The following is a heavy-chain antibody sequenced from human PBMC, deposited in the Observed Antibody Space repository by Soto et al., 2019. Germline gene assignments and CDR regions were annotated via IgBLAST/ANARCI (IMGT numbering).Heavy chain of an antibody. CDR3: ARDHGGYDAFYI. CDR2: IYSGGST. CDR1: GFTVSSNY. D-gene: IGHD3-16*01. V-gene: IGHV3-66*01. J-gene: IGHJ3*02. Sequence: EVQLVESGGGLVQPGGSLRLSCAASGFTVSSNYMSWVCQAPGRGLEWVSVIYSGGSTYYSDSVKGRFTSSRDNSKNTMYLKMNSMRAEDTAVYYCARDHGGYDAFYIWGQGTMVTVSS.